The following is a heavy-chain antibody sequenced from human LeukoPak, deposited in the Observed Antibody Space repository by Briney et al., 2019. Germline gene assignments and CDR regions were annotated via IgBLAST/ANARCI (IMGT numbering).Heavy chain of an antibody. V-gene: IGHV1-46*01. CDR1: GYTFTSYY. D-gene: IGHD3-22*01. Sequence: VASVKVSCKASGYTFTSYYMHWVRQAPGQGLEWMGIINPSGGSTSYAQKFQGRVTMTRDTSTSTVYMELSSLRSEDTAVYYCARENNNDSSGYPSIYYYYYGMDVWGQGTTVTVSS. CDR3: ARENNNDSSGYPSIYYYYYGMDV. CDR2: INPSGGST. J-gene: IGHJ6*02.